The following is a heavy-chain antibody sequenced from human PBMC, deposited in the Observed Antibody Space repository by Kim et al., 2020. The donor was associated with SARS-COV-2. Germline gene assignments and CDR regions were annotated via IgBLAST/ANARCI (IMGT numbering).Heavy chain of an antibody. CDR3: AYGGNYDRSGYYNWLDP. CDR2: INAGNGDT. D-gene: IGHD3-22*01. J-gene: IGHJ5*02. CDR1: GYRFTANA. Sequence: ASVKVSCKVSGYRFTANALHWVRQAPGQGLEWVGWINAGNGDTKYSQRFQGRVTITRDTSASTVHVEMTSLRSEDTAIYYCAYGGNYDRSGYYNWLDPWGQGTLVPVSS. V-gene: IGHV1-3*01.